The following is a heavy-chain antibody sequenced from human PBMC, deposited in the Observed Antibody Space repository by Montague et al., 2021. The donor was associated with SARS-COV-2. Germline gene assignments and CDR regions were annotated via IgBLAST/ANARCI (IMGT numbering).Heavy chain of an antibody. CDR1: GGSISSASYY. Sequence: TLSLTCTVSGGSISSASYYWIWIPQPDGPVLKWFGHIYSTVITNYNPSLQSRVTISVDLSKNQFSLKLTSVTAAATAVYYGASDPHGYGWFDPWGQGTLVTVSS. CDR3: ASDPHGYGWFDP. V-gene: IGHV4-61*09. CDR2: IYSTVIT. J-gene: IGHJ5*02. D-gene: IGHD5-12*01.